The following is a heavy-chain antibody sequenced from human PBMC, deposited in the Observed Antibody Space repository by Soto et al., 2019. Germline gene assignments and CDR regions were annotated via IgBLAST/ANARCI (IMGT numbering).Heavy chain of an antibody. Sequence: GASLKVSCKASGYTFTSYGISWVRQAPGQGLEWMGWISAYNGNTNYAQKLQGRVTMTTGTSTSTAYMELRSLRSDDTAVYYCARVLSYSSGQSPLDPWGQGTLVTVSS. D-gene: IGHD6-19*01. J-gene: IGHJ5*02. CDR3: ARVLSYSSGQSPLDP. CDR1: GYTFTSYG. CDR2: ISAYNGNT. V-gene: IGHV1-18*01.